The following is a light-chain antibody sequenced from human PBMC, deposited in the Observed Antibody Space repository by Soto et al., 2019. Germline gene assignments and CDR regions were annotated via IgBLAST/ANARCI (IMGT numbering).Light chain of an antibody. CDR2: AAS. CDR1: QGISSY. V-gene: IGKV1-8*01. CDR3: QQYYSYPRT. Sequence: AIRMTQSPSSFSASTGARVTITCRASQGISSYLAWYQQKPGKAPKLLLYAASTLQSGLPSRFSGRGSGTDFTTTICCVQSEDFATYYFQQYYSYPRTFGQGTKVEIK. J-gene: IGKJ1*01.